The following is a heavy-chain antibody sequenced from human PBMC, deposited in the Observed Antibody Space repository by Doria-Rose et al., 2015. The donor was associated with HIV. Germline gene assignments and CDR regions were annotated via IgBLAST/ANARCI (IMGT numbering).Heavy chain of an antibody. Sequence: QVQLQESGPGLVKPSQTLSLTCTVSGGSISSGSYYWSWIRQPAGKGLEWIGRIYTSGNTKYNPPLKSRIPISIDTSKNQFSLTLSSVTAADTAVYYCAREGFSSGSYQVPYFDFWGQGTLVTVSS. J-gene: IGHJ4*02. D-gene: IGHD6-19*01. V-gene: IGHV4-61*02. CDR3: AREGFSSGSYQVPYFDF. CDR2: IYTSGNT. CDR1: GGSISSGSYY.